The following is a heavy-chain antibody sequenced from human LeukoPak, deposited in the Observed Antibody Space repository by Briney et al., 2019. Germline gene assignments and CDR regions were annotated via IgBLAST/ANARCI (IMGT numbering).Heavy chain of an antibody. Sequence: ASVKVSCKASGGTFSSYAISWVRQAPGQGLEWVGGIIPIFGTANYAQKFQGRVTITRDTSASTAYMELSSLRSEDTAVYYCARDGIDILTGPLNSWGQGTLVTVSS. V-gene: IGHV1-69*05. CDR2: IIPIFGTA. J-gene: IGHJ4*02. D-gene: IGHD3-9*01. CDR1: GGTFSSYA. CDR3: ARDGIDILTGPLNS.